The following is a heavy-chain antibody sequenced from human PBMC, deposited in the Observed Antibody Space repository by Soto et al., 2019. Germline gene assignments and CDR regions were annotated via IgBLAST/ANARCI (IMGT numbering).Heavy chain of an antibody. CDR2: IRRKANSYTT. V-gene: IGHV3-72*01. J-gene: IGHJ6*02. Sequence: EVQLLESGGGLVQPGGSLRLSCAASGLIFSDYHMDWVRQAPGKGLEWVGRIRRKANSYTTEYAASVKGRFNISRDDSKNSLYLQMNSLKSEDTAVYYCAMLGGWSGGSSGMDVWGQGTTVTVSS. CDR1: GLIFSDYH. CDR3: AMLGGWSGGSSGMDV. D-gene: IGHD6-19*01.